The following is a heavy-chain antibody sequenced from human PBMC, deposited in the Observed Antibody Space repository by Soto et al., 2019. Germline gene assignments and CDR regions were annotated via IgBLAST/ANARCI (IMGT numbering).Heavy chain of an antibody. CDR1: GGSISSSSYY. V-gene: IGHV4-39*01. Sequence: SETLSLTCTVSGGSISSSSYYWGWIRQPPGKGLEWIGSIYYSGSTYYNPSLKSRVTISVDTSKNQFSLKLSSVTAADTAVYYCARHGPGGSYSDYWGQGTRVSVSS. J-gene: IGHJ4*02. CDR2: IYYSGST. CDR3: ARHGPGGSYSDY. D-gene: IGHD1-26*01.